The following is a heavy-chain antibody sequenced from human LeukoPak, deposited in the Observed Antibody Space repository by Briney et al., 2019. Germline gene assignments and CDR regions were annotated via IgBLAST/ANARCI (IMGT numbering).Heavy chain of an antibody. D-gene: IGHD2-15*01. CDR1: GYTFNDYW. CDR2: TYRDDSNT. V-gene: IGHV5-51*01. Sequence: GESLKISCKGLGYTFNDYWIGWVRQMPGKGPEWMGTTYRDDSNTKYSPSVQGQVTISADKSISTAYLQWSSLKASDTAMYYCARSTPRGYGAFDIWGRGTRVTVSS. CDR3: ARSTPRGYGAFDI. J-gene: IGHJ3*02.